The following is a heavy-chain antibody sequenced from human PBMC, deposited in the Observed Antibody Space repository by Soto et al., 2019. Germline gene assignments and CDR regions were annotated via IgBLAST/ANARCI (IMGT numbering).Heavy chain of an antibody. D-gene: IGHD3-10*01. CDR1: RFTFRNYG. CDR2: ISPTGEQR. J-gene: IGHJ6*02. Sequence: GGSLRLSCAASRFTFRNYGMSWVRQGPGKGLEWVSGISPTGEQRFYVDSVKGRFFISRDNPQNTLSLEMSNLRADDTAVYYCAKRYGSGSYRDFNSYYGMDIWGQGTSVTVSS. CDR3: AKRYGSGSYRDFNSYYGMDI. V-gene: IGHV3-23*01.